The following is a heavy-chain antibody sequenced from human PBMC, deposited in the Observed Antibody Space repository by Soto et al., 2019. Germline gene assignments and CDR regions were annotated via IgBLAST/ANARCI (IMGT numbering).Heavy chain of an antibody. CDR3: ARHASLSYCGGDCAPGYFQH. Sequence: QVQLQESGPGLVKPSQTLSLTCTVSGGSISSSGYYWSWIRQHPGKGLEWIGYIYYSGSTYYNPSPKSRVTISIDTSKNQFSLKLSSVTAADTAVYYCARHASLSYCGGDCAPGYFQHWGQGTLVTVSS. D-gene: IGHD2-21*02. CDR1: GGSISSSGYY. V-gene: IGHV4-31*03. CDR2: IYYSGST. J-gene: IGHJ1*01.